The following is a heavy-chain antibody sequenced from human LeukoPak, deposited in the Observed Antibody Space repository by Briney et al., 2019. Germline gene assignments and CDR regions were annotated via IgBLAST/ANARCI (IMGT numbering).Heavy chain of an antibody. CDR1: GYTFSIYG. CDR2: ISAYNGNT. Sequence: ASVKVSCKASGYTFSIYGITWVRQAPGQGLEWMGWISAYNGNTNYAQKLQGRVTMTTDTSTSTAYMELRSLRSEDTAVYYCARAYSSSWYPIDYWGQGTLVTVSS. J-gene: IGHJ4*02. D-gene: IGHD6-13*01. V-gene: IGHV1-18*01. CDR3: ARAYSSSWYPIDY.